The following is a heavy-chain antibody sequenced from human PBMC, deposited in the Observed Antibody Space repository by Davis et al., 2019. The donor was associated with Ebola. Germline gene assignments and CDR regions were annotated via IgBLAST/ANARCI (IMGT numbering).Heavy chain of an antibody. D-gene: IGHD6-6*01. CDR2: INPSGGST. V-gene: IGHV1-46*01. CDR3: ARQTDSSSSLSVSVWFDP. J-gene: IGHJ5*02. Sequence: ASVKVSCKASGYTFTSYDINWVRQAPGQGLEWMGIINPSGGSTSYAQKFQGRVTMTRDTSTSTVYMELSSLRSEDTAVYYCARQTDSSSSLSVSVWFDPWGQGTLVTVSS. CDR1: GYTFTSYD.